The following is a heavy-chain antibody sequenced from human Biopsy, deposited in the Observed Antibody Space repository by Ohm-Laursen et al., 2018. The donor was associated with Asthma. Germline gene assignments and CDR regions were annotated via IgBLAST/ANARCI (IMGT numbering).Heavy chain of an antibody. CDR1: GGTFSSYA. J-gene: IGHJ6*02. V-gene: IGHV1-69*01. CDR2: IIPIFGTA. CDR3: AESDYYGSGYYYGMDV. Sequence: SSVKVSCKASGGTFSSYAISWVRQAPGQGLEWMGGIIPIFGTANYAQKFQGRVTITADESTSTAYMELSSPRSEDTAVYYCAESDYYGSGYYYGMDVWGQGTTVTVSS. D-gene: IGHD3-10*01.